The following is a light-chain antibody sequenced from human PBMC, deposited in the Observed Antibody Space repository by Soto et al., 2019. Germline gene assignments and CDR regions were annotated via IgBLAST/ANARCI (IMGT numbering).Light chain of an antibody. CDR2: DAS. J-gene: IGKJ1*01. CDR3: QQYTNTNNPWM. V-gene: IGKV1-5*01. Sequence: HMSHSPSTVSPSVGDRVTTTGRASQSISGWLAWYPQKPGKAPKLLVYDASTVQSGVASRFSGSGSGTEFTLIISGLQPDDSATYYCQQYTNTNNPWMFGQGTKVDI. CDR1: QSISGW.